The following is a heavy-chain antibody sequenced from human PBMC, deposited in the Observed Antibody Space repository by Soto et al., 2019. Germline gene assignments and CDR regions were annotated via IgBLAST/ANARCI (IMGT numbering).Heavy chain of an antibody. D-gene: IGHD2-15*01. V-gene: IGHV3-30*18. CDR3: AKAPQVASYYYYGMDV. J-gene: IGHJ6*02. CDR1: GFTFSSYG. Sequence: PGGSLSLSCAASGFTFSSYGMHWVRQAPGKGLEWVAVISYDGSNKYYADSVKGRFTISRDNSKNTLYLQMNSLRAEDTAVYYCAKAPQVASYYYYGMDVWGQGTTVTVSS. CDR2: ISYDGSNK.